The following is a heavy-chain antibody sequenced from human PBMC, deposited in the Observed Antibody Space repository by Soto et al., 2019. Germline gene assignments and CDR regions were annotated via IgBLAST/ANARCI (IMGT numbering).Heavy chain of an antibody. V-gene: IGHV1-2*04. J-gene: IGHJ3*02. CDR3: ARGDYYDSSGYLAQFAFDI. CDR1: GYTFTGYY. Sequence: ASVKVSCKASGYTFTGYYMHWVRQAPGQGLGWMGWINPNSGGTNYAQKFQGWVTMTRDTSISTAYMELSRLRSDDTAVYYCARGDYYDSSGYLAQFAFDIWGQGTMVTVSS. D-gene: IGHD3-22*01. CDR2: INPNSGGT.